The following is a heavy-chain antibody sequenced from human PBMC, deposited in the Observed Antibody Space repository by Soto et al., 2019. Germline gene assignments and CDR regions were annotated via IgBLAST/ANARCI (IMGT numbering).Heavy chain of an antibody. CDR2: IIPMYGSR. D-gene: IGHD3-3*02. CDR3: ASDPYVDYSVSIGYYGLDV. V-gene: IGHV1-69*01. CDR1: GGTFSTHA. J-gene: IGHJ6*02. Sequence: QVQLVQSGAEVKKPGSSVRVSCKASGGTFSTHAISWVRQAPGRGPEWIGGIIPMYGSRKYAPNFQGRVTMIADASTNTASMELSSLSAEDTAVYYGASDPYVDYSVSIGYYGLDVWGQGTTVTVSS.